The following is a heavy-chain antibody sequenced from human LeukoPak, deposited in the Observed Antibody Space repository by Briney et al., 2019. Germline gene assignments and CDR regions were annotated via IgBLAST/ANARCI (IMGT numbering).Heavy chain of an antibody. CDR3: AKSGYNRFDY. CDR2: ISGSGSGSST. V-gene: IGHV3-23*01. Sequence: GGSLRLSCAASGFTFSNAWMSWVRQAPGKGLEWVSTISGSGSGSSTYYADSVKGRFTISRDNSKNTLYLQMNSLRAEDTAVYYCAKSGYNRFDYWGQGTLVTVSS. CDR1: GFTFSNAW. J-gene: IGHJ4*02. D-gene: IGHD5-24*01.